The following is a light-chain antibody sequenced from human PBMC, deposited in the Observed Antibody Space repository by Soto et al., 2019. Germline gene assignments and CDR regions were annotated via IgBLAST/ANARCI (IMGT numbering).Light chain of an antibody. CDR2: DAS. CDR1: QRISGY. Sequence: EIVFTQSPATLSLSPGERATLSCRASQRISGYLGWYQQKPGQAPRLLIYDASNRETGIPVRFSGSGAGTEYARTITNLEPEDVEIYYCPQRSYWTWTFGQGTKVDIK. V-gene: IGKV3-11*01. CDR3: PQRSYWTWT. J-gene: IGKJ1*01.